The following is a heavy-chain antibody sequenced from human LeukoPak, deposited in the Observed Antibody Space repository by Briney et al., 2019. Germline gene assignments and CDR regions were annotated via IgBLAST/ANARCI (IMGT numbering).Heavy chain of an antibody. D-gene: IGHD1-26*01. CDR3: ARVGAWQLLGSIDY. CDR2: INPNSGGT. CDR1: GYTFTGYY. V-gene: IGHV1-2*02. J-gene: IGHJ4*02. Sequence: ASVKVSCKASGYTFTGYYMHWVRQAPGQGLEWMGWINPNSGGTNYAQRFQGRVTMTRDTSISTAYMELSRLRSDDTAVYYCARVGAWQLLGSIDYWGQGTLVTVSS.